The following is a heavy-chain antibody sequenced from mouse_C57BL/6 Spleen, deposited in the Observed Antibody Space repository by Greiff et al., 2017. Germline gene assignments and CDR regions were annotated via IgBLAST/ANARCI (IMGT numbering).Heavy chain of an antibody. D-gene: IGHD1-1*01. CDR3: AGEGYYYGSSYSFFAY. Sequence: QVQLQQPGAELVRPGSSVKLSCKASGYNFTSYWMHWVKQRTIQGLEWIGNIDPSDSATHYNHKFKDKATLTVDKSSSTAYMQLSSLTSEDSTVYYCAGEGYYYGSSYSFFAYWGHGALVAVSA. V-gene: IGHV1-52*01. CDR2: IDPSDSAT. CDR1: GYNFTSYW. J-gene: IGHJ3*01.